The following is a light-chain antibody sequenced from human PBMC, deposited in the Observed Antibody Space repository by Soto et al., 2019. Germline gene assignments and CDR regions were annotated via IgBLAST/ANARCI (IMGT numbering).Light chain of an antibody. V-gene: IGKV1-33*01. CDR2: DAS. CDR3: QQYDNLPYT. Sequence: DIQMTQSPSSLSASVGDRVTITCQPSQDISKYLNWYQQKPGKAPKLLIYDASNLETGVPSRFSGSGSGTDFTFTISSLQPEDIATYYCQQYDNLPYTFGQGTKLEIK. J-gene: IGKJ2*01. CDR1: QDISKY.